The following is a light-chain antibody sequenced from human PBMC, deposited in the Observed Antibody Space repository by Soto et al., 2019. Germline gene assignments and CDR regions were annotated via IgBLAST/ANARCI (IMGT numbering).Light chain of an antibody. CDR3: NSYAGSNNFVV. V-gene: IGLV2-8*01. CDR1: SSDVGGYNF. CDR2: EVS. Sequence: ALTQPPSASGSPGQSVTISCTGTSSDVGGYNFVSWYQQHPGKAPKLMIYEVSKRPSGVPDRFSGSKSGNTASLTVSGLQAEDEADYYCNSYAGSNNFVVFGGGTKVTVL. J-gene: IGLJ2*01.